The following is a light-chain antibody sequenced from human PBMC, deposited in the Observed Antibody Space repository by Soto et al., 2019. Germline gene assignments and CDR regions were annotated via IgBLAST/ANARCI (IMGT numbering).Light chain of an antibody. CDR1: QRVIDSS. J-gene: IGKJ1*01. Sequence: EIVLTPVAATLALSQGDRATLSCRASQRVIDSSSAWYQHKPGQAPRLLIYDASRRATGSPDRFSGSGSGTDFTLTISRLEPKDFAVYFCPLYGRSQGTFGQGTKVDIK. CDR2: DAS. CDR3: PLYGRSQGT. V-gene: IGKV3-20*01.